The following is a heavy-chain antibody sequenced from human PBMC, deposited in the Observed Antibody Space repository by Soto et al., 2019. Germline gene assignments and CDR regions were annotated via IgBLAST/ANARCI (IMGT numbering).Heavy chain of an antibody. CDR1: GFTFSSYW. D-gene: IGHD3-16*01. J-gene: IGHJ4*02. CDR2: IKEDGSER. V-gene: IGHV3-7*04. Sequence: GGSLRLSCAASGFTFSSYWMSWVRQAPGKGLEWVANIKEDGSERYYVDSVKGRFTISRDNAENSLYLQMNSLRAEDTAVYYWGRATGGEKGDYWGQGTLVPVPS. CDR3: GRATGGEKGDY.